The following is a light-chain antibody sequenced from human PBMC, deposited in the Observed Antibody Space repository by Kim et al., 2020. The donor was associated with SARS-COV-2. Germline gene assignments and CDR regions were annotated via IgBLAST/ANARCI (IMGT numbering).Light chain of an antibody. CDR1: STDIGGYNY. V-gene: IGLV2-8*01. CDR2: EVS. CDR3: SSYAGSKQLL. Sequence: QSVLTQPPSASGSPGQSVAISCTGTSTDIGGYNYVSWYQQHPGKAPKLLIYEVSKRPSGVPDRFSGSKSGNTASLTVSGLQAGDEAEYYCSSYAGSKQLLFGGGTKLTVL. J-gene: IGLJ3*02.